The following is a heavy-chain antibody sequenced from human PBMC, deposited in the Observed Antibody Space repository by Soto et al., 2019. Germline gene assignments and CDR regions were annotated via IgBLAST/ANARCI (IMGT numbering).Heavy chain of an antibody. CDR1: GLGGDK. Sequence: EVQLVESGGGLIQPGESLTVSCAASGLGGDKLSWVRQAPGKGLEWVALNLTTGGTMYSDSVKGRFTVSRDTSKTTQYLHMTSLRVEYTDVYYCARDRVGDGDYDLDYWGQGTLVTVSS. V-gene: IGHV3-53*01. D-gene: IGHD2-21*01. CDR2: NLTTGGT. J-gene: IGHJ4*02. CDR3: ARDRVGDGDYDLDY.